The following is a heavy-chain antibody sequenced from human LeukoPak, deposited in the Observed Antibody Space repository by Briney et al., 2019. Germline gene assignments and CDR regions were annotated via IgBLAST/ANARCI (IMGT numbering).Heavy chain of an antibody. D-gene: IGHD1-26*01. Sequence: SETLSLTCTVSGDSISAYYWSWVRQPPGKGLEWIAFVHKTGSINYNPSLKSRATISMDTSNSQFSLHVNSVTAADTAVYYCTTYGGSPANYFDSWGPGTLVTVSP. CDR1: GDSISAYY. J-gene: IGHJ4*02. CDR3: TTYGGSPANYFDS. V-gene: IGHV4-59*08. CDR2: VHKTGSI.